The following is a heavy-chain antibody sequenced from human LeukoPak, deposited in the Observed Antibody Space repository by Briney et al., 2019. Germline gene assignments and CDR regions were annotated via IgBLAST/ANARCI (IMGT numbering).Heavy chain of an antibody. D-gene: IGHD2-8*01. V-gene: IGHV3-23*01. CDR3: AKDGGLCVSAPWGDS. J-gene: IGHJ4*02. Sequence: PGGSLRLSCAASGFTFSSYTMSWVRQAPGKGLEWVSTITTSDGNTYYADSVKGRFTVSRDNSKNTLFLQMNSLRAEDTAVYYCAKDGGLCVSAPWGDSWGRGTLVTVSS. CDR2: ITTSDGNT. CDR1: GFTFSSYT.